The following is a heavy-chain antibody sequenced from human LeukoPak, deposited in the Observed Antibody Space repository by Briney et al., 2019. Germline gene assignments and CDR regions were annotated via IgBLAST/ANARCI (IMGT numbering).Heavy chain of an antibody. V-gene: IGHV6-1*01. D-gene: IGHD3-9*01. CDR3: TRGWLLGHFDY. J-gene: IGHJ4*02. CDR1: GDSVSSNSAA. Sequence: SQTLSLTCAISGDSVSSNSAAWNWISEYPSRGLEWLGRTYYRSKWYNDYAVSVKSRIIINPDTSKNQFSLQLNSVTPEDTAVYYCTRGWLLGHFDYWGQGTLVTVSS. CDR2: TYYRSKWYN.